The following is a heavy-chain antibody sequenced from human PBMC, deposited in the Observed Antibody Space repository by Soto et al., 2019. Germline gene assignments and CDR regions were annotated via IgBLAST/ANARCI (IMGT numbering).Heavy chain of an antibody. Sequence: PSETLSLTCAVYGGSFSDYYWSWIRQAPGKGLEWIGEINHSGRTKYNPSLKSRLTISIDTSKNQFSLKLSSVTVADTAVYYCARLVYDSSGYRPGWGQGTLVTVSS. D-gene: IGHD3-22*01. CDR2: INHSGRT. V-gene: IGHV4-34*01. J-gene: IGHJ4*02. CDR1: GGSFSDYY. CDR3: ARLVYDSSGYRPG.